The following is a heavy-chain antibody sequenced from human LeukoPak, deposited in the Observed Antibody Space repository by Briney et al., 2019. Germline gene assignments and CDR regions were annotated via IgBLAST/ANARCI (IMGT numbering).Heavy chain of an antibody. CDR3: ARDQLPYGSGSCLDY. CDR1: GYTFTNYG. D-gene: IGHD3-10*01. V-gene: IGHV1-2*02. CDR2: INPNSGGT. J-gene: IGHJ4*02. Sequence: ASVKVSCKASGYTFTNYGISWVRQAPGQGLEWMGWINPNSGGTNYAQKFQGRVTMTRDTSISTAYMELSRLRSDDTAVYYCARDQLPYGSGSCLDYWGQGTLVTVSS.